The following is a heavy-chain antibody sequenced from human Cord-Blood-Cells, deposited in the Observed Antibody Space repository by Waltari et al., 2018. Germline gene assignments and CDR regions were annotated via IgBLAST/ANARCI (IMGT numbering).Heavy chain of an antibody. Sequence: QVQLVQSGAEVKKPGSSVKVSCKASGGTFSSYAISWVRQAPGQGLEWRGGIIPVFGTANYARKCQGRVTITADEATSTAYMELSSLRSEDTAVYYCARSKAAAGTLFDYWGQGTLVTVSS. D-gene: IGHD6-13*01. CDR3: ARSKAAAGTLFDY. CDR1: GGTFSSYA. V-gene: IGHV1-69*01. J-gene: IGHJ4*02. CDR2: IIPVFGTA.